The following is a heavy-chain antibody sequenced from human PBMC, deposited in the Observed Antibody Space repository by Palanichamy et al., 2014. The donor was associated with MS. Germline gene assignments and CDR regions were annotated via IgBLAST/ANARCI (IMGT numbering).Heavy chain of an antibody. CDR1: RHLRQLF. D-gene: IGHD2-15*01. CDR3: ARVSAAPNAQYYYYGMDV. V-gene: IGHV1-69*01. J-gene: IGHJ6*02. CDR2: IMPIVGTT. Sequence: QVQLVQSGSEIKKPGVFGEGLLQGHRRHLRQLFLTWVRQAPGQGLEWVGGIMPIVGTTNYAEQFQGRVTLTADESTRTAYMELSSLAPEDTAVYYCARVSAAPNAQYYYYGMDVWGQGTTVTVSS.